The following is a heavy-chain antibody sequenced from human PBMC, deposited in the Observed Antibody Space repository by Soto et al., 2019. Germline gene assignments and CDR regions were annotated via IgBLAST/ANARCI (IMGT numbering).Heavy chain of an antibody. CDR2: IYYSGST. CDR3: ARLRDGYDLG. V-gene: IGHV4-59*01. J-gene: IGHJ4*02. CDR1: GGSISSYY. Sequence: SETLSLTCTVSGGSISSYYCSWIRQPPGKGLEWIGYIYYSGSTNYNPSLKSRVTISVDTSKNQFSLKLSSVTAADTAVYYCARLRDGYDLGWGQGTLVTVSS. D-gene: IGHD5-12*01.